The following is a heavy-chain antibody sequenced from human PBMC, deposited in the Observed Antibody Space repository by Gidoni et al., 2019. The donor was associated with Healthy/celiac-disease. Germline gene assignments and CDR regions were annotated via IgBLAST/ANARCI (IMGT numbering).Heavy chain of an antibody. CDR2: ISSSGSTI. CDR3: ARVGRAPGY. Sequence: EWVSYISSSGSTIYYADSVKGRFTISRDNAKNSLYLQMNSLRAEDTAVYYCARVGRAPGYWGQGTLVTVSS. V-gene: IGHV3-48*03. J-gene: IGHJ4*02. D-gene: IGHD3-10*01.